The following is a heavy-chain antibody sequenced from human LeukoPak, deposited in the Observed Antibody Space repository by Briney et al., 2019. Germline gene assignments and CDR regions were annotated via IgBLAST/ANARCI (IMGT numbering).Heavy chain of an antibody. CDR3: ARVLAMIRGAPFDY. Sequence: ASVKVSCKASGYTFTSYGMNWVRQAPGQGLEWMGWINTNTGNPTYAQGFTGRFVSSLDTSVSTAYLQISSLKAEDTAVYYCARVLAMIRGAPFDYWGQGTLVTVSS. CDR1: GYTFTSYG. V-gene: IGHV7-4-1*02. CDR2: INTNTGNP. D-gene: IGHD3-10*01. J-gene: IGHJ4*02.